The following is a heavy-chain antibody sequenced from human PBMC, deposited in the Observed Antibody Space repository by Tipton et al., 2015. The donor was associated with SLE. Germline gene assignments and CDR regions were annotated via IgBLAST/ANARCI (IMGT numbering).Heavy chain of an antibody. V-gene: IGHV4-34*01. CDR3: AKEGGEPVDSYYYYMDV. Sequence: TLSLTCAVYGGSFNGHYWNWFRQFQGKGLQWIGEINHSGNTNYNPSLKSRVTISVDTSKNQFSLKLSSVTAADTAVYYCAKEGGEPVDSYYYYMDVWGKGTTVTVSS. CDR2: INHSGNT. CDR1: GGSFNGHY. D-gene: IGHD3-16*01. J-gene: IGHJ6*03.